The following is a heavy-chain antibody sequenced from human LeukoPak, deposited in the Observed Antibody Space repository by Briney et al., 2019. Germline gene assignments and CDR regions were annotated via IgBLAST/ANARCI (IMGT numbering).Heavy chain of an antibody. CDR3: ARALYCTNAVCYPNWFHP. CDR1: GGTFSSYA. CDR2: IIPIFGTA. J-gene: IGHJ5*02. V-gene: IGHV1-69*05. Sequence: SSEKVSCKASGGTFSSYAISWVRQAPGQGLEWMGGIIPIFGTANYAQKFQGRVTITTDESTSTAYMELSSLRSEDTAVYYCARALYCTNAVCYPNWFHPWDQGTLVTVSS. D-gene: IGHD2-8*01.